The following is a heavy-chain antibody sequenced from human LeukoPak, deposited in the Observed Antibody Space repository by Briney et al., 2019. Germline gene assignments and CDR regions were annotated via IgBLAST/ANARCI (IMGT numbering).Heavy chain of an antibody. V-gene: IGHV3-53*01. CDR1: GFTVSSNY. J-gene: IGHJ4*02. CDR2: IYSGGST. Sequence: PGGSLRLSCAPSGFTVSSNYMSWVRQAPGKGLEWVSVIYSGGSTYYADSVKGRFTISRDNSKNTLYLQMNSLRAEDTAVYYCARDCSGSYNYWGQGTLVTVSS. D-gene: IGHD1-26*01. CDR3: ARDCSGSYNY.